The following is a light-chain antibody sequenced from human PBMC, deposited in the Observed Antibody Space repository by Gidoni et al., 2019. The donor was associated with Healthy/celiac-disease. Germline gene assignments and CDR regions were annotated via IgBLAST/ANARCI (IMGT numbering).Light chain of an antibody. J-gene: IGKJ3*01. CDR2: AAS. V-gene: IGKV1-16*02. CDR3: QQYNSYPRET. Sequence: DTKRTQSPSPLSASVGDRVPITCGASQGISNYLAWFQQKPGKAPKSLIYAASSLQSGVPSKFSGSGSGTAFTLTISSLQPADFAAYYCQQYNSYPRETFGPGTKVEIK. CDR1: QGISNY.